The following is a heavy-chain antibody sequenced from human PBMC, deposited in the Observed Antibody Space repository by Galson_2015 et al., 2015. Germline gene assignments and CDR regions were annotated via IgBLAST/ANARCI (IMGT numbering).Heavy chain of an antibody. Sequence: SLRLSCAASGFTFGDYYMSWIRQAPGKGLEWISYISSSGFTIYYSDSVKGRFTISRDSAKDSLYLQMNSLRAEDTAVYYCARIGYSSSSLDYWGQGTLVTVSS. D-gene: IGHD6-6*01. J-gene: IGHJ4*02. CDR1: GFTFGDYY. V-gene: IGHV3-11*04. CDR3: ARIGYSSSSLDY. CDR2: ISSSGFTI.